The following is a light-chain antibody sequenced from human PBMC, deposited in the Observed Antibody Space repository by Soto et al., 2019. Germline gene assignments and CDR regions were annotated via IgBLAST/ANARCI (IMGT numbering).Light chain of an antibody. V-gene: IGLV8-61*01. Sequence: QAVVTQEPSFSVSPGGTVTLTCGLSSGSVSSGYYPSWYQRTPGQSPRPLMYNTNTRSSGVPDRFYGSILGDKAALTITGAQSDDESEYYCMLYMGSGIYVFGTGTKLTVL. J-gene: IGLJ1*01. CDR2: NTN. CDR3: MLYMGSGIYV. CDR1: SGSVSSGYY.